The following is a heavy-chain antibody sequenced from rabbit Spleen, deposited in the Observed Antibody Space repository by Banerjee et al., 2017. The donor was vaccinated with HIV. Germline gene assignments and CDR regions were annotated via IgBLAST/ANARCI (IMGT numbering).Heavy chain of an antibody. Sequence: QEQMGESGGDLVKHEGSLTLTCTASRFCFCTQYWISWVFQAPGRGLEWIGCIYTISGSAYYATWAKGRFTISKTSSTTVTLQMTSLTAADTATYFCARDLVAVIGWNFSLWGQGTLVTVS. CDR3: ARDLVAVIGWNFSL. CDR1: RFCFCTQYW. V-gene: IGHV1S45*01. J-gene: IGHJ4*01. D-gene: IGHD1-1*01. CDR2: IYTISGSA.